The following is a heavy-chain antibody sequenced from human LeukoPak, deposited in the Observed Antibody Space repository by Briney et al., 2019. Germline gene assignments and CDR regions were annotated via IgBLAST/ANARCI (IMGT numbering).Heavy chain of an antibody. CDR3: ARDRTTYYDFWSGYKGAFDI. Sequence: KASETLYLTCTVSGGSISSDYWSWIRQPPRKRLDWIGYIYYSGSTNYNPSLKSRVTISVDTSKNQFSLKLSSVTAADTAVYYCARDRTTYYDFWSGYKGAFDIWGQGTMVTVSS. CDR2: IYYSGST. D-gene: IGHD3-3*01. CDR1: GGSISSDY. J-gene: IGHJ3*02. V-gene: IGHV4-59*01.